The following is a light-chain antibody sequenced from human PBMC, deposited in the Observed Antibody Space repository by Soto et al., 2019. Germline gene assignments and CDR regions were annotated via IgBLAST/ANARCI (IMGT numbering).Light chain of an antibody. Sequence: EIVLTQSPGTLSLSPGERATLSCRASQSLSSSQLAWYQQKPGQAPRLLMHDASSRATGISDRFSGSGSGTDFTLTITTLEPEDYAVYYCQQYGSSPRTFGLGTKVDIK. CDR1: QSLSSSQ. V-gene: IGKV3-20*01. J-gene: IGKJ1*01. CDR2: DAS. CDR3: QQYGSSPRT.